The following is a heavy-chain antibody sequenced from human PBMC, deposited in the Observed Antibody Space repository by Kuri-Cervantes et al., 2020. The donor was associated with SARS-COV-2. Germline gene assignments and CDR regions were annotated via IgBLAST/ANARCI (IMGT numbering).Heavy chain of an antibody. D-gene: IGHD1-26*01. V-gene: IGHV3-64*01. CDR1: GFTFSSYA. CDR3: AKGGGPGSYIPLDY. Sequence: GGSLRLSCAASGFTFSSYAMHWVRQAPGKGLEYVSAISSNGGSTYYANSVKGRFTISRDNSKNTLYLQMNSLRAEDTAVYYCAKGGGPGSYIPLDYWGQGTLVTVSS. J-gene: IGHJ4*02. CDR2: ISSNGGST.